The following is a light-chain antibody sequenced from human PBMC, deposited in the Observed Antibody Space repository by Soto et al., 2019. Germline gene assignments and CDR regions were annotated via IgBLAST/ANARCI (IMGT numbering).Light chain of an antibody. Sequence: EIVLTQSPVTLSLSLGERATLSCRASQSVSSYLAWYQQKPGQAPRLLIYDASNRATGIPARFSGSGYGTDFTLTISSLEPEDFAVYYCQQRSKWPATFGGGTKVELK. CDR1: QSVSSY. CDR3: QQRSKWPAT. J-gene: IGKJ4*01. V-gene: IGKV3-11*01. CDR2: DAS.